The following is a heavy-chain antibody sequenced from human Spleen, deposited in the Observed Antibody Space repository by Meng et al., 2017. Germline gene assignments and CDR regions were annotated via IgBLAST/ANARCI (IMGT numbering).Heavy chain of an antibody. V-gene: IGHV3-23*01. CDR3: ARSPIDKYDLSALPLDY. Sequence: GESLKISCEASGFAFSGYVMTWVRQAPGKGLEWVSGISGSGGSTYYADSVKGRFTISRDNSKNTVFLQINSLRAEDTAVYYCARSPIDKYDLSALPLDYWGQGTLVTVSS. D-gene: IGHD3-22*01. CDR2: ISGSGGST. J-gene: IGHJ4*02. CDR1: GFAFSGYV.